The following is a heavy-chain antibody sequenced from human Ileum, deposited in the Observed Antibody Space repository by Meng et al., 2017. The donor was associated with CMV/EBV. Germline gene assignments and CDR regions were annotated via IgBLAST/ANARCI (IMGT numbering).Heavy chain of an antibody. D-gene: IGHD6-19*01. J-gene: IGHJ4*02. CDR2: IYYSGST. CDR1: GDSLSTGEYY. CDR3: AREGGGWYFDS. Sequence: VQLQESGPGLVQPSQTLSLTCTVSGDSLSTGEYYWSWIRQPPGKGPEWIGYIYYSGSTLYNPSLKSPVTISLDKSKNQFSLRLRSVTAADTAVYFCAREGGGWYFDSWGQGTLVTVSS. V-gene: IGHV4-30-4*01.